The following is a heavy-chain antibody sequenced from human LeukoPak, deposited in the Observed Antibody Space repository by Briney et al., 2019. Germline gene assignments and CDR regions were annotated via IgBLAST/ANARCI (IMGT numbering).Heavy chain of an antibody. V-gene: IGHV1-18*01. Sequence: ASVTVSCTASGYTFTAYAMHWVRQAPGQRLEWMGWISAYNGNTNYAQKLQGRVTMTTDTSTSTAYMELRSLRSDDTAVYYCARDSRPAASDYWGQGTLVTVSS. CDR2: ISAYNGNT. CDR1: GYTFTAYA. D-gene: IGHD2-2*01. CDR3: ARDSRPAASDY. J-gene: IGHJ4*02.